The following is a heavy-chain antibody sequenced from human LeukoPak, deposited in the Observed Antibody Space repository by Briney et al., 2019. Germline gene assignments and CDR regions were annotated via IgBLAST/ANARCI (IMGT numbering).Heavy chain of an antibody. CDR1: GFIFSTYE. D-gene: IGHD3-16*01. Sequence: PGGSLRLSCAASGFIFSTYEMNWVRQAPGKGLEWVSYISGNGGTIYYADSVRGRFTISRDNAKNSLYLQMNSLRAEDTAVYYCARTKMGAGYFDLWGRGTLVIVSS. CDR2: ISGNGGTI. V-gene: IGHV3-48*03. J-gene: IGHJ2*01. CDR3: ARTKMGAGYFDL.